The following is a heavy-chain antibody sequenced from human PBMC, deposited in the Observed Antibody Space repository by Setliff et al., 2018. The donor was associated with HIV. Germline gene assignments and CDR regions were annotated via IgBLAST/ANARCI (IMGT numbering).Heavy chain of an antibody. D-gene: IGHD2-2*01. J-gene: IGHJ6*03. CDR1: GGSISGYY. CDR3: VRGYCSSTTCYEDYYYMDV. CDR2: IFFTGNT. V-gene: IGHV4-59*01. Sequence: SETLSLTCTVSGGSISGYYWSWIRQPPGKGLEYIGSIFFTGNTIYNPSLKARVTLSVDMSKNPVFLRLSSVTAADTAVYYCVRGYCSSTTCYEDYYYMDVWGKGSTVTVSS.